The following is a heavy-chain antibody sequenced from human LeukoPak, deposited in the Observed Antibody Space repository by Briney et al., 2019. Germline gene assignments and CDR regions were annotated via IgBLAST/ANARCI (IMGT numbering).Heavy chain of an antibody. V-gene: IGHV1-18*01. CDR2: ISAYNGNT. D-gene: IGHD3-9*01. Sequence: EASVKVSCKASGYTFTSYGISWVRQAPGQGLEWMGWISAYNGNTNYAQKLQGRVTMTTDTSTSTAYMELRSLRSDDTAVYYCARGLRYFDWLKDRHDAFDIWGQGTMVTVSS. J-gene: IGHJ3*02. CDR1: GYTFTSYG. CDR3: ARGLRYFDWLKDRHDAFDI.